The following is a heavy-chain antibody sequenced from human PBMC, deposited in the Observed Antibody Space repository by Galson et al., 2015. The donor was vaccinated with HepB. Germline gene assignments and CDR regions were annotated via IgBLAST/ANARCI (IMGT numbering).Heavy chain of an antibody. CDR3: ARRVYFYYYMDV. J-gene: IGHJ6*03. V-gene: IGHV4-34*01. Sequence: SEPLSLTCTVYGGSFSAYHWSWIRQPPGKGLEWLGEVNHSGSTNYNPSLRSRVTVSVDTSKNQFSLKLTSVTAADTAVYYRARRVYFYYYMDVWGAGTTVTVSS. CDR1: GGSFSAYH. CDR2: VNHSGST.